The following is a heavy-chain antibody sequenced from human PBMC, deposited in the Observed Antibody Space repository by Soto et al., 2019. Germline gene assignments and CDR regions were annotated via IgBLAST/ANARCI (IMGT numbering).Heavy chain of an antibody. V-gene: IGHV1-8*01. CDR2: MNPNSGNT. J-gene: IGHJ6*02. CDR1: GYTFTSYD. CDR3: ARILRGNFLTGYAPYYYYGMDV. Sequence: ASVKVSCKASGYTFTSYDINWVRQATGQGLEWMGWMNPNSGNTGYAQKFQGRVTMTRNTSISTAYMELSSLRSEDTAVYYCARILRGNFLTGYAPYYYYGMDVWGQGTTVTVSS. D-gene: IGHD3-9*01.